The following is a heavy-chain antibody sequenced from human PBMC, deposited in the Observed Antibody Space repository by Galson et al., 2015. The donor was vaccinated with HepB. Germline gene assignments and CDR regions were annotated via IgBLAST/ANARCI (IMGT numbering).Heavy chain of an antibody. J-gene: IGHJ6*03. CDR3: ARGVGGVAIAYMDV. Sequence: SLRLSCAASRFTFNNYAMHWVRQTPGKGLEWVAVVSYDGNNKISADSVKGRFTISRDNSKNTLYLHMNSLRAEDTAVYFCARGVGGVAIAYMDVWGNGTTVTVSS. V-gene: IGHV3-30-3*01. CDR2: VSYDGNNK. CDR1: RFTFNNYA. D-gene: IGHD1-26*01.